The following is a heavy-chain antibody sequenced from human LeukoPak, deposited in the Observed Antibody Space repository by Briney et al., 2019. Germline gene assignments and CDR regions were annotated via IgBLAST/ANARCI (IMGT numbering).Heavy chain of an antibody. CDR3: ARVGNEYTSGYTVFDI. V-gene: IGHV3-48*02. D-gene: IGHD5-18*01. CDR2: ISNSGASI. CDR1: GFAFRNYN. J-gene: IGHJ3*02. Sequence: GGSLRLSCAASGFAFRNYNMNWVRQAPGNGLEWVSHISNSGASIYYADSLRGRFTISRDNAKNSLYLQINSLRDEDTAVYYCARVGNEYTSGYTVFDIWGQGTMVFISS.